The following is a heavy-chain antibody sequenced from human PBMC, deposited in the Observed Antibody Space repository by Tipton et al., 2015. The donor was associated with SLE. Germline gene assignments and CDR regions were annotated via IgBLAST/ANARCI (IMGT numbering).Heavy chain of an antibody. V-gene: IGHV3-21*03. Sequence: SLRLSCAASGFIFSTYSMNWVRQAPGKGLEWVSSISSSSSYIYYADSVKGRFTIYRDNAKNSLYLQMNSLRAEDTAVYYCARSYYDSNGYYYDYWGQGTLVTVSS. D-gene: IGHD3-22*01. CDR1: GFIFSTYS. J-gene: IGHJ4*02. CDR2: ISSSSSYI. CDR3: ARSYYDSNGYYYDY.